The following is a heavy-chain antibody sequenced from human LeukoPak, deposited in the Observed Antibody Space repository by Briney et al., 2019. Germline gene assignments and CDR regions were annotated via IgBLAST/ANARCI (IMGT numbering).Heavy chain of an antibody. D-gene: IGHD3-22*01. J-gene: IGHJ5*02. CDR3: AKDPSASGYYDNWFDP. CDR1: GFTFSSYA. CDR2: ISGSGGST. Sequence: GGYLRLSCAASGFTFSSYAMSWVRQAPGKGLEWVSAISGSGGSTYYADSVKGRFTISRDNSKNTLYLQMNSLRAEDTAVYYCAKDPSASGYYDNWFDPWGQGTLVTVSS. V-gene: IGHV3-23*01.